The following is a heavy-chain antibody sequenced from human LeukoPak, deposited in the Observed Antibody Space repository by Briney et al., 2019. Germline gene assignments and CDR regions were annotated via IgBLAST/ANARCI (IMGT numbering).Heavy chain of an antibody. CDR2: ISTYNDYT. Sequence: ASVKVSCKTSGYNFTTYDITWVRQAPGQGLEWMGWISTYNDYTNYAQKLQGRVTMTTDPSTNTAYIELRNLRSDDTAVYFCARRGSGIHMTKQYTWFDPWGQGTLVTVSS. CDR3: ARRGSGIHMTKQYTWFDP. J-gene: IGHJ5*02. CDR1: GYNFTTYD. V-gene: IGHV1-18*01. D-gene: IGHD1/OR15-1a*01.